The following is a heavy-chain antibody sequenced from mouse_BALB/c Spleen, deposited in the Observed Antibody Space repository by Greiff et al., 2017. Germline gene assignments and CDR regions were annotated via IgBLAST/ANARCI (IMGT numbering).Heavy chain of an antibody. CDR3: ARYDYDGFAY. V-gene: IGHV5-4*02. Sequence: EVQRVESGGGLVKPGGSLKLSCAASGFTFSDYYMYWVRQTPEKRLEWVATISDGGSYTYYPDSVKGRFTISRDNAKNNLYLQMSSLKSEDTAMYYCARYDYDGFAYWGQGTLVTVSA. CDR1: GFTFSDYY. D-gene: IGHD2-4*01. J-gene: IGHJ3*01. CDR2: ISDGGSYT.